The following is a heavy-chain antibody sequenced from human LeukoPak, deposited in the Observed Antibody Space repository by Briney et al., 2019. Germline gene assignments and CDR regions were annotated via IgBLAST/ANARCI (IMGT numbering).Heavy chain of an antibody. D-gene: IGHD3-10*01. Sequence: GASVKVSCKASGYTFTGYYMHWVRQAPGQGLEWMGWINPNSGGTKYAQKFQGRVTLTSDTSISTAYMELSRLRSDDTAVYYCARDALNYGHHSPFDYWGQGTLVTVSS. CDR3: ARDALNYGHHSPFDY. CDR2: INPNSGGT. J-gene: IGHJ4*02. V-gene: IGHV1-2*02. CDR1: GYTFTGYY.